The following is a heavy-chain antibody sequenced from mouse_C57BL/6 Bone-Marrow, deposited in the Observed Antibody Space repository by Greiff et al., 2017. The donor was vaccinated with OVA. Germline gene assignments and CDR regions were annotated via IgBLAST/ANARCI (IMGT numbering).Heavy chain of an antibody. J-gene: IGHJ2*01. CDR3: ARLVYYYGSSYLDY. CDR2: IDPSDSYT. D-gene: IGHD1-1*01. CDR1: GYTFTSYW. Sequence: QVQLQQPGAELVMPGASVKLSCKASGYTFTSYWMHWVKQRPGQGLEWIGEIDPSDSYTNYNQKFKGKSTLTVEKSSSTAYMQLSSLTSEDSAVYYGARLVYYYGSSYLDYWGQGTTLTVSS. V-gene: IGHV1-69*01.